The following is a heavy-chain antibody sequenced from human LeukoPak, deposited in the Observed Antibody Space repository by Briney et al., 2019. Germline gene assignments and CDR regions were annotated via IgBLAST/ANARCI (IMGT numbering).Heavy chain of an antibody. CDR3: ARGVWSSGWSAYYFDY. J-gene: IGHJ4*02. D-gene: IGHD6-19*01. CDR2: IHYSGST. Sequence: SETLSLTCTVSGGSINAYYWSWIRQPPGKGLEWIGFIHYSGSTNYSPSLRSRVTISVDTSKNQFSLELTSVTAADTAVYYCARGVWSSGWSAYYFDYWGQGTLVTVSS. CDR1: GGSINAYY. V-gene: IGHV4-59*01.